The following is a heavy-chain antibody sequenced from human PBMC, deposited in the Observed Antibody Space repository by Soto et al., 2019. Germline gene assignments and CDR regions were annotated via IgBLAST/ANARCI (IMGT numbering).Heavy chain of an antibody. CDR3: ARDLRTWYFDY. Sequence: SETLSLTCTVSGGSISSYYWSWIRQPPGKGLEWIGYIYYSGSTNYNPSLKSRVTISVDTSKNQFSLKLSSVTAADTAVYYCARDLRTWYFDYWGQGTLVTVSS. CDR2: IYYSGST. V-gene: IGHV4-59*01. J-gene: IGHJ4*02. D-gene: IGHD5-12*01. CDR1: GGSISSYY.